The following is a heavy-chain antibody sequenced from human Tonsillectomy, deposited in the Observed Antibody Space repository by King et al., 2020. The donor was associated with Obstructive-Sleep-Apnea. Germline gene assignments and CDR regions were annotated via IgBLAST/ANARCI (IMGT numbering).Heavy chain of an antibody. CDR3: ARGRSGWSEYFQH. Sequence: QLQESGPGLGKPSETLSLTCSVSGNTISGAYYWGWIRQPPGKGLEWIGSIHHSGSTYYNPSLKSRVTISVDTSKDQLSLRLNSVTAADTAVYYCARGRSGWSEYFQHWGQGTLVTVSS. CDR2: IHHSGST. V-gene: IGHV4-38-2*01. D-gene: IGHD6-19*01. J-gene: IGHJ1*01. CDR1: GNTISGAYY.